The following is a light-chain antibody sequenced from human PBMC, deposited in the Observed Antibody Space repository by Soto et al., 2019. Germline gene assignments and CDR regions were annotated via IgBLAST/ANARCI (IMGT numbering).Light chain of an antibody. CDR3: QQYENLPT. Sequence: DIQMTQSPSSLSASVGERFTITCQAIQNISNYSNWYQQKPGGAPELLIDDASNLEAGVPSSLRGSGSGTYFTFTISRMKPEDIATYYCQQYENLPTFGQGTRLEIK. CDR1: QNISNY. J-gene: IGKJ5*01. CDR2: DAS. V-gene: IGKV1-33*01.